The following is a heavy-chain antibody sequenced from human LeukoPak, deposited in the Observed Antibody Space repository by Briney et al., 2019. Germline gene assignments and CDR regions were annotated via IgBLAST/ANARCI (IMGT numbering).Heavy chain of an antibody. CDR2: IYSGGST. J-gene: IGHJ4*02. D-gene: IGHD2-15*01. Sequence: GGSLRLSCAASGFTVSINYMSWVRQAPGKGLEWVSVIYSGGSTYYADSVKGRFTISRDNSKNTLYLQMNSLRAEDTAVYYCARSYCSGGSCFGHRGYYFDYWGQGTLVTVSS. CDR3: ARSYCSGGSCFGHRGYYFDY. V-gene: IGHV3-66*01. CDR1: GFTVSINY.